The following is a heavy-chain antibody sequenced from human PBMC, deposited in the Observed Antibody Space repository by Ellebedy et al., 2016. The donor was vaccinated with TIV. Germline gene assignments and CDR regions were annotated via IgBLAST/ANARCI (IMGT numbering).Heavy chain of an antibody. D-gene: IGHD2-8*01. CDR3: AGAGAMYFDFDY. CDR1: GGSISSYY. J-gene: IGHJ4*02. CDR2: IYYSGST. Sequence: SETLSLTCTVSGGSISSYYWSWIRQPPGKGLEWIGYIYYSGSTNYNPSLKSRFTISVDTSKNQFSLKLSSVTAADTAVYYCAGAGAMYFDFDYWGQGTLVTVSS. V-gene: IGHV4-59*01.